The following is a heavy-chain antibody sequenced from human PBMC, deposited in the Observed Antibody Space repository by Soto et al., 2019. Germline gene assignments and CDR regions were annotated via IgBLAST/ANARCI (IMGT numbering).Heavy chain of an antibody. V-gene: IGHV4-39*07. Sequence: SETLSLTCTVSDGSISRSTFYWGWIRQPPGKGLEWIGGVHYTGSTNYNPSLKSRVTISVDTSKNQFSLKLSSVTAADTAVYYCARTIIAHYDFWGGSLYNWFDPWGQGTLVTVSS. CDR3: ARTIIAHYDFWGGSLYNWFDP. CDR2: VHYTGST. D-gene: IGHD3-3*01. J-gene: IGHJ5*02. CDR1: DGSISRSTFY.